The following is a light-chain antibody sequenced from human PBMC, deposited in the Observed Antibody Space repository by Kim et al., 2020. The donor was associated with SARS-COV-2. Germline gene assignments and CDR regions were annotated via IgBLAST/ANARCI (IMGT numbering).Light chain of an antibody. Sequence: SLSPGARATLSCRASQSISSMLAWYQQKPGQAPRIIKYGASARATGIPTRFSSSGSGTEFTLTISNVQSEDFAVYYCQQYAYWRTFGQGTRLEIK. CDR3: QQYAYWRT. CDR2: GAS. J-gene: IGKJ5*01. V-gene: IGKV3-15*01. CDR1: QSISSM.